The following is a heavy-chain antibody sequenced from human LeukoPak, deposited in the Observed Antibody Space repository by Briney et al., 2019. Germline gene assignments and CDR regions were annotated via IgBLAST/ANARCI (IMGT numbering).Heavy chain of an antibody. D-gene: IGHD2-2*01. J-gene: IGHJ5*02. V-gene: IGHV6-1*01. CDR1: GDSVSSNSVT. CDR2: TYYRSTWYN. CDR3: ARRLTQYDCFDP. Sequence: SQTLPLTCAISGDSVSSNSVTWNWIRQSPSRGLEWLGRTYYRSTWYNDYAVSVRGRVTVNPDTSKNQFSLHLNSVTPEDTAVYYCARRLTQYDCFDPWGQGILVTVSS.